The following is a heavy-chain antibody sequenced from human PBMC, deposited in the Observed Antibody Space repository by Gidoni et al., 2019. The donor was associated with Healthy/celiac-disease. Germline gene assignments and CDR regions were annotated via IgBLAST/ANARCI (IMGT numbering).Heavy chain of an antibody. CDR2: ISGSGGST. V-gene: IGHV3-23*01. Sequence: EVQLLESGGGLVQPGGSLRLPCAAPGFTFRSYATSWVRQAPGKGLEWVSAISGSGGSTYYADSVKGRFTISRDNSKNTLYLQMNSLRAEDTAVYYCAKGAGYSYGPYYYYGMDVWGQGTTVTVSS. CDR1: GFTFRSYA. J-gene: IGHJ6*02. CDR3: AKGAGYSYGPYYYYGMDV. D-gene: IGHD5-18*01.